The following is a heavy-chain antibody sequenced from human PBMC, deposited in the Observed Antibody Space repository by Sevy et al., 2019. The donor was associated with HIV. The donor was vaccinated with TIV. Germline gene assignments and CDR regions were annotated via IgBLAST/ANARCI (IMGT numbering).Heavy chain of an antibody. D-gene: IGHD3-10*01. CDR3: ASTRDYYGSGSSFSHWFDP. V-gene: IGHV4-39*01. CDR1: GGSISSRSSY. CDR2: IYYSGST. Sequence: SETLSLTCTVSGGSISSRSSYWGWIRQPPGKGLEWIGRIYYSGSTYSNPSLKSRLTMSVDTSKNQFTLKLGSVTAADTAVYYCASTRDYYGSGSSFSHWFDPWGQGILVTVSS. J-gene: IGHJ5*02.